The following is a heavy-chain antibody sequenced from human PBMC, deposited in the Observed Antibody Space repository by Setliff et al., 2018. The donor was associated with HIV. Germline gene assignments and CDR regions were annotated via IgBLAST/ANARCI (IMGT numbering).Heavy chain of an antibody. V-gene: IGHV4-59*01. CDR3: ATSYGRYYYYMDV. Sequence: SETLSLTCTVSGGSISGYYWSWIRQPPGEGLEWIGHISYNEYTNYNPSLKSRVTISLDTSKKHFSLDLYSVTAADTAVYYCATSYGRYYYYMDVWGKGTTVTVSS. J-gene: IGHJ6*03. CDR2: ISYNEYT. D-gene: IGHD4-17*01. CDR1: GGSISGYY.